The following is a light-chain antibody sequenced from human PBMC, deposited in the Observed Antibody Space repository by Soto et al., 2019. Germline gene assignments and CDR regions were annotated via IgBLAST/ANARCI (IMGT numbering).Light chain of an antibody. CDR2: DVS. J-gene: IGLJ1*01. Sequence: QSALTQPRSVSGSPGQSVTISCTGTSSDIGGYNYVSWYQQHPGKAPKVMLYDVSKRPSRVPDRFSGSKSGNTASLTISGLQADDEADYYCCSHAGSYTYVFGAGTKVTVL. CDR3: CSHAGSYTYV. V-gene: IGLV2-11*01. CDR1: SSDIGGYNY.